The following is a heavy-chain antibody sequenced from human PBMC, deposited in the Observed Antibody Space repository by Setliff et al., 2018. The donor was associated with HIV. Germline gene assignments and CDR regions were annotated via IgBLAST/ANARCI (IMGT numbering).Heavy chain of an antibody. V-gene: IGHV4-4*07. J-gene: IGHJ5*01. CDR3: ARGGAVSADFDS. Sequence: LSLTCTVSGGSISSYYWSWIRQPAGKGLEWIGRIYTSGSTNYNPSLKSRVTMSVDSSGNQFSLTLTSVTAADTAVYFCARGGAVSADFDSWGQGTLVTVSS. CDR1: GGSISSYY. CDR2: IYTSGST. D-gene: IGHD3-16*01.